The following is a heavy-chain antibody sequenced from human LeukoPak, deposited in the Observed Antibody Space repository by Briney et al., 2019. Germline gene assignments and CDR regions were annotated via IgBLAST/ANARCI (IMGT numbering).Heavy chain of an antibody. CDR3: ARGRRAYYYDSSGYYY. J-gene: IGHJ4*02. D-gene: IGHD3-22*01. Sequence: SQTLSLTCTVSGGSISSGGYYWSWIRPHPGKGLEWIGYIYYSGSTYYNPSLKSRVTISVDTSKNQFSLKLSSVTAADTAVYYCARGRRAYYYDSSGYYYWGQGTLVTVSS. CDR1: GGSISSGGYY. V-gene: IGHV4-31*03. CDR2: IYYSGST.